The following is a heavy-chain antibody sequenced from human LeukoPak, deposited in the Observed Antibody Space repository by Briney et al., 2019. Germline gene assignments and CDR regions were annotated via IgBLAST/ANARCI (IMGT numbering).Heavy chain of an antibody. CDR3: AKEAVVVVAASQELPFDY. J-gene: IGHJ4*02. D-gene: IGHD2-15*01. CDR1: GFTFSSYG. Sequence: GGSLRLSCAASGFTFSSYGMHWVRQAPDKGLEWVAVISYDGSNKYYADSVKGRFTISRDNSKNTLYLQMNSLRAEDTAVYYCAKEAVVVVAASQELPFDYWGQGTLVTVSS. CDR2: ISYDGSNK. V-gene: IGHV3-30*18.